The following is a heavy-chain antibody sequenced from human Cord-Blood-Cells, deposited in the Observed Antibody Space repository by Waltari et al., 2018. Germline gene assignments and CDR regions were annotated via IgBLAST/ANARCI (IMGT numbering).Heavy chain of an antibody. J-gene: IGHJ5*02. CDR3: ARAPEGGQLLTWFDP. V-gene: IGHV4-59*11. D-gene: IGHD2-2*01. CDR2: IYYSGST. CDR1: GGSISSHY. Sequence: QVQLQESGPGLVKPSETLSLTCTVSGGSISSHYWSWIRQPPGKGLEWMGYIYYSGSTNYTPPPRIRATMPVDTSKTPFPLTLSSVTAADTAVYYCARAPEGGQLLTWFDPWGQGTLVTVSS.